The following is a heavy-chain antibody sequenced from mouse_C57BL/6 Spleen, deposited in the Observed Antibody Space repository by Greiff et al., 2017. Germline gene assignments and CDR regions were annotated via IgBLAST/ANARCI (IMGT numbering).Heavy chain of an antibody. V-gene: IGHV1-5*01. Sequence: EVQLQQSGTVLARPGASVKMSCKTSGYTFTSYWMHWVKQRPGQGLEWMGAIYPGNSDTSYNQKFKGKAKLTAITSAHTVYMELSSLAIEDSAVYYCTYESWLAYWGQGTLVTVSA. CDR3: TYESWLAY. CDR1: GYTFTSYW. J-gene: IGHJ3*01. D-gene: IGHD2-3*01. CDR2: IYPGNSDT.